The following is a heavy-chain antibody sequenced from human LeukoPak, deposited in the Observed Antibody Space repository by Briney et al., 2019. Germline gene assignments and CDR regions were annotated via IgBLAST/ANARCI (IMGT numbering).Heavy chain of an antibody. J-gene: IGHJ5*02. CDR1: GYTFTSYD. CDR2: MNPNSGNT. Sequence: ASVKVSCKASGYTFTSYDINWVRQATGQGLEWMGWMNPNSGNTGYAQKFQGRVTMTRNTSISTAYMELSSLRSEDMAVYYCARGGTIAARGGNWFDPWGQGTLVTVSS. V-gene: IGHV1-8*01. D-gene: IGHD6-6*01. CDR3: ARGGTIAARGGNWFDP.